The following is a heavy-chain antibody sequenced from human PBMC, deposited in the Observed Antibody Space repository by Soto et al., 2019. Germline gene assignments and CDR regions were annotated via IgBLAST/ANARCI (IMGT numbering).Heavy chain of an antibody. CDR1: GYTFTSYA. CDR2: INAGNGNT. CDR3: ARRPPDYGMDV. Sequence: QVQLVQSGAEVKKPGASVKVSCKASGYTFTSYAMHWVRQAPGQRLEWMGWINAGNGNTKYSQKFQGRVTITRDTSASTAYMGLSSLRSEDTAVYYCARRPPDYGMDVWGQGTTVTVSS. V-gene: IGHV1-3*01. J-gene: IGHJ6*02.